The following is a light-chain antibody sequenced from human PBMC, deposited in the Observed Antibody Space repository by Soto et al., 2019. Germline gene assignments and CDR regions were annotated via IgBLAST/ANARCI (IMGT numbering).Light chain of an antibody. J-gene: IGKJ1*01. V-gene: IGKV3D-15*01. Sequence: EIVLAQFPATLSLSPGGRAPLSCSASQSISSNLAWYQQKPGQAPRLLISGASSRATGIPDRFSGSGSATDFTLTIGSLQAEDVAVYYCQQYYSSPPWTFGQGTKVDIK. CDR2: GAS. CDR1: QSISSN. CDR3: QQYYSSPPWT.